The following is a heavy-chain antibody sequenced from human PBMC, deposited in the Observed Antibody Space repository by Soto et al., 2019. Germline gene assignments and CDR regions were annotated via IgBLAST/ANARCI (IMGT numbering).Heavy chain of an antibody. J-gene: IGHJ5*02. D-gene: IGHD3-10*01. CDR1: GGSISSSNW. Sequence: QVQLQESGPGLVKPSGTLSLTCAVSGGSISSSNWWSWVRQPPGKGLEWIGEIYHSGSTNYNPSLKSRVTISVDKPKNQFSLKLSSVTAADTAVYYCARAGYGSGSHRGWFDPWGQGTLVTVSS. CDR2: IYHSGST. V-gene: IGHV4-4*02. CDR3: ARAGYGSGSHRGWFDP.